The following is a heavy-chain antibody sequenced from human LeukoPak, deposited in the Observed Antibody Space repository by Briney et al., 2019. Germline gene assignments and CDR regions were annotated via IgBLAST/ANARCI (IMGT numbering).Heavy chain of an antibody. CDR3: ARAPYYYDSSGYYSPNNWFDP. D-gene: IGHD3-22*01. Sequence: SETLSLTCAVSGGSISSGGYSWSWIRQPPGKGLEWIGYIYYSGSTYYNPSLKSRVTISVGTSKNQFSLKLSSVTAADTAVYYCARAPYYYDSSGYYSPNNWFDPWGQGTLVTVSS. CDR1: GGSISSGGYS. J-gene: IGHJ5*02. CDR2: IYYSGST. V-gene: IGHV4-30-4*07.